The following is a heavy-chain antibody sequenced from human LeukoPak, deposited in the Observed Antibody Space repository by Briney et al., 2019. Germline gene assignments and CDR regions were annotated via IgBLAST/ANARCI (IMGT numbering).Heavy chain of an antibody. J-gene: IGHJ4*02. D-gene: IGHD3-22*01. CDR2: IYYSGST. CDR3: ASPLSIYYDSSGSPPGY. CDR1: GFTFSSYW. Sequence: GSLRLSCAASGFTFSSYWMTWVRQAPGKGLEWIGSIYYSGSTYYNPSLKSRVTISVDTSKNQFSLKLSSVTAADTAVYYCASPLSIYYDSSGSPPGYWGQGTLVTVSS. V-gene: IGHV4-39*07.